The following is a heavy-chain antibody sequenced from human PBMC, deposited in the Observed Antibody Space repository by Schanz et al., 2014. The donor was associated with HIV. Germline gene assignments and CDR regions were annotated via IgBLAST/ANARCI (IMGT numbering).Heavy chain of an antibody. Sequence: QVQLVQSGAEVKKPGASVKVSCKASGYTFTSYYMHWVRQAPGQGLEWMGIINPSGGSTTYAQKFHGRVTMTRGTSTRTVHMELSSLRSEDTSVYYGARAWYHYGSGSYYMNYGMDVWGQGTTVTVSS. J-gene: IGHJ6*02. CDR2: INPSGGST. V-gene: IGHV1-46*01. CDR3: ARAWYHYGSGSYYMNYGMDV. CDR1: GYTFTSYY. D-gene: IGHD3-10*01.